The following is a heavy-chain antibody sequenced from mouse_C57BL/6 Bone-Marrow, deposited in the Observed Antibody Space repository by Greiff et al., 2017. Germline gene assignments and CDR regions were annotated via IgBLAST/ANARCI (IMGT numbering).Heavy chain of an antibody. CDR2: IDPSDSYT. CDR3: ARDGYFGFAY. D-gene: IGHD2-3*01. CDR1: GYTITSYW. Sequence: VQLQQPGAELVKPGASVKLSCKASGYTITSYWMQWVKKRPGQGLEWIGEIDPSDSYTNYNPKFKGKATLTVDTSSISAYMQLSSLTSEDSAVYYCARDGYFGFAYWGQGTLVTVSA. V-gene: IGHV1-50*01. J-gene: IGHJ3*01.